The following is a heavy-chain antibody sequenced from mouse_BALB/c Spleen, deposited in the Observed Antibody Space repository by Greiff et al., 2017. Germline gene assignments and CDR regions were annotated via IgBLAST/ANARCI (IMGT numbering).Heavy chain of an antibody. CDR3: ARSGGYDAMDY. D-gene: IGHD1-1*02. CDR2: IDPANGNT. J-gene: IGHJ4*01. CDR1: GFNIKDTY. Sequence: DVQLQESGAELVKPGASVKLSCTASGFNIKDTYMHWVKQRPEQGLEWIGRIDPANGNTKYDPKFQGKATITADTSSNTAYLQLSSLTSEDTAVYYCARSGGYDAMDYWGQGTSVTVSS. V-gene: IGHV14-3*02.